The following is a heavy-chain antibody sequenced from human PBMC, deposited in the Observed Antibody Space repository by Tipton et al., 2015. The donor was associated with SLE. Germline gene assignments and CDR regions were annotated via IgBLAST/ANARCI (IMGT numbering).Heavy chain of an antibody. CDR1: GYSISGHY. J-gene: IGHJ5*02. Sequence: TLSLTCTVSGYSISGHYWTWIRQSPGKGLEWIGYIYNTGSTNYNPSLKSRVTMSIDTPKSQFFLKVSFMTAADTAVFYCARWIAAGATGWFDPWGQGRLVTVSS. D-gene: IGHD4-17*01. V-gene: IGHV4-59*11. CDR3: ARWIAAGATGWFDP. CDR2: IYNTGST.